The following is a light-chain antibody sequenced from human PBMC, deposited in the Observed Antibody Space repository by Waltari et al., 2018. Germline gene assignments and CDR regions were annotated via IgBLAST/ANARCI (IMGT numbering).Light chain of an antibody. V-gene: IGKV1-12*01. CDR3: QQANSVPRT. CDR1: QSINNW. CDR2: AAS. J-gene: IGKJ1*01. Sequence: DIQMTQSPSSVSASVGDRVTITCRPSQSINNWLAWYQQKPGKAPQLLLSAASNLQSGVPARFSGSRYGTDYTLTINSLQPEDSAKYFCQQANSVPRTFGRGTKVEIK.